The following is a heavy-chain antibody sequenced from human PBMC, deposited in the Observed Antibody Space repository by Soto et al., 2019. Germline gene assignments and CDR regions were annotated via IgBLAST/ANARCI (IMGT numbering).Heavy chain of an antibody. Sequence: EVQLVESGGGLVQPGESLRLSCVVSGFTFSGYWMSWVRQAPGKGLEWVANIKQDGSETNYVDSVKGRFTISRDNAEKSLYLQVNSLRVEDTAVYYCARDPLGYCTTTRCSRLGRDWFDPWGQGTRVTVSS. J-gene: IGHJ5*02. CDR2: IKQDGSET. CDR3: ARDPLGYCTTTRCSRLGRDWFDP. D-gene: IGHD2-8*01. V-gene: IGHV3-7*01. CDR1: GFTFSGYW.